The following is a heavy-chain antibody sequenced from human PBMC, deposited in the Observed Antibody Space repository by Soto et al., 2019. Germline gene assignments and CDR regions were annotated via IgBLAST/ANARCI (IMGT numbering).Heavy chain of an antibody. V-gene: IGHV3-64*01. J-gene: IGHJ6*03. Sequence: GGSLRLSCAASGFTFSTYGMHWVRQAPGRGLEYISAISNNGGSTYYVNSVKGRFTISRDNSKNTLYLQMGSLRAEDMAVYYCARSAKFDWLNYYSYFMDVWGKGTTVTVSS. D-gene: IGHD3-9*01. CDR2: ISNNGGST. CDR1: GFTFSTYG. CDR3: ARSAKFDWLNYYSYFMDV.